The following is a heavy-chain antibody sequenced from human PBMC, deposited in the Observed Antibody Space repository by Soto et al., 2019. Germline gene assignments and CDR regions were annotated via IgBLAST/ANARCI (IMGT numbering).Heavy chain of an antibody. J-gene: IGHJ4*02. CDR3: VRDNSHIIVTPFDL. V-gene: IGHV3-49*04. CDR2: IRSKAYGGTT. D-gene: IGHD1-20*01. CDR1: GFTFGDYA. Sequence: PGGSLRLSCTASGFTFGDYAMSWVRQAPGKGLEWVGFIRSKAYGGTTEYAASVKGRFTISRDNAKNSVFLQMDSLRVEDTAIYYCVRDNSHIIVTPFDLWGQGTLVTVSA.